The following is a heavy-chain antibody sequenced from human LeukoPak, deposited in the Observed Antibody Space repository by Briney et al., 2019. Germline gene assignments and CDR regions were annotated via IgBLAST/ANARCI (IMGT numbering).Heavy chain of an antibody. CDR1: GFTFRNYA. V-gene: IGHV3-23*01. D-gene: IGHD3-9*01. CDR2: ISISGGTT. J-gene: IGHJ4*02. Sequence: PGGSLRLSCAASGFTFRNYAMSWVRQAPGKGLEWVSVISISGGTTYYADSVKGRCTISRDNSKNTLYLQMNSLRAEDTAVYYCAKDADILTGYYLGWYYFDYWGQGTLVTVSS. CDR3: AKDADILTGYYLGWYYFDY.